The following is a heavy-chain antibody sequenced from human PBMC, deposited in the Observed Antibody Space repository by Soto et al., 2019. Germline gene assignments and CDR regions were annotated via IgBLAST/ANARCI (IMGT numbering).Heavy chain of an antibody. CDR1: GGSFSGYY. D-gene: IGHD6-19*01. CDR2: INHSGST. V-gene: IGHV4-34*01. J-gene: IGHJ4*02. Sequence: QVQLQQWGAGLLKPSETLSLTCAVYGGSFSGYYWSWIRQPPGKGLEWIGEINHSGSTNYNPSLKSRVTISVDTSKYQFSLKLSSVTAADTAVYYCARRASSGCWDYWGQGTLVTVSS. CDR3: ARRASSGCWDY.